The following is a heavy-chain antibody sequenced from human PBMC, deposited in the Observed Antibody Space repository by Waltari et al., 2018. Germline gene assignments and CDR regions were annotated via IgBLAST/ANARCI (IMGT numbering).Heavy chain of an antibody. CDR3: ARAAIAAAGTNDY. CDR1: GGSFSGYY. J-gene: IGHJ4*02. D-gene: IGHD6-13*01. CDR2: INHGGST. V-gene: IGHV4-34*01. Sequence: QVQLQQWGAGLLKPSETLSLTCAVYGGSFSGYYWSWIRQPPGKGLEWIGEINHGGSTNSYPSLKIRVTISVDTSKNQFSLKLSSVTAADTAVYYCARAAIAAAGTNDYWGQGTLVTVSS.